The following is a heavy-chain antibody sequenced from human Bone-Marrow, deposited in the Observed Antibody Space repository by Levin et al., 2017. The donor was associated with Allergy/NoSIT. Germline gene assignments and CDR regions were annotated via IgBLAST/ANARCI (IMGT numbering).Heavy chain of an antibody. Sequence: GSLRLSCTVSGGSISSSSYYWGWIRQPPGKGLEWIGSIYYSGSTYYNPSLKSRVTISVDTSKNQFSLKLSSVTAADTAVYYCARHGAVLLRVSGMDVWGQGTTVTVSS. D-gene: IGHD3-10*01. V-gene: IGHV4-39*01. CDR3: ARHGAVLLRVSGMDV. J-gene: IGHJ6*02. CDR1: GGSISSSSYY. CDR2: IYYSGST.